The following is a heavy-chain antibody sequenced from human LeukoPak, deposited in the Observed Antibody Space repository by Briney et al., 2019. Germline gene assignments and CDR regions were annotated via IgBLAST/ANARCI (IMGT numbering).Heavy chain of an antibody. CDR2: INPSGGST. D-gene: IGHD6-19*01. J-gene: IGHJ4*02. V-gene: IGHV1-46*01. Sequence: ASVKVSCKASGYTFTNYYIHWVRQAPGQGLELMGLINPSGGSTTYAQKFQGRVTMTRDTSTSTVYMDLSSLRSEDTAVYYCARDPLIAVAGYIFDYWGQGTLVTVSS. CDR3: ARDPLIAVAGYIFDY. CDR1: GYTFTNYY.